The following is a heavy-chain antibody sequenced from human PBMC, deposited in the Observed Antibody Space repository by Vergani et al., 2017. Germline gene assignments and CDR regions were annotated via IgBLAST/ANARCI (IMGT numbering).Heavy chain of an antibody. CDR2: IKSDVRT. CDR3: TRSECSGTTCYGHYFDL. J-gene: IGHJ4*01. CDR1: GFRVTTYS. V-gene: IGHV3-66*02. Sequence: VELLESGGGLAQPGGSLRVSCSASGFRVTTYSMSWVRQAPGKGLEWVSVIKSDVRTSYAESVRGRFTISRDTSRNALYLQMNILRVEDTGVYYCTRSECSGTTCYGHYFDLWGHGILVTVAS. D-gene: IGHD2-15*01.